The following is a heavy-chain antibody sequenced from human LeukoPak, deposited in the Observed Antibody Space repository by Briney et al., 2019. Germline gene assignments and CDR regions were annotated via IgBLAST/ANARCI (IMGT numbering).Heavy chain of an antibody. CDR2: ISSSGSTI. Sequence: GGSLRLSCAASGFTFSSYAMTWVRQAPGKGLEWVSYISSSGSTIYYADSVKGRFTISRDNAKNSLYLQMNSLRAEDTAVYYCARGYYEGAFDYWGQGTLVTVSS. CDR1: GFTFSSYA. J-gene: IGHJ4*02. D-gene: IGHD3-22*01. V-gene: IGHV3-48*04. CDR3: ARGYYEGAFDY.